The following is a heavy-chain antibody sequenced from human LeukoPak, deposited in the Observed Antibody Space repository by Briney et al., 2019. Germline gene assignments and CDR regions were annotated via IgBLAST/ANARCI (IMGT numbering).Heavy chain of an antibody. Sequence: PGGSLRLSCAASGFIFSNYWMHWVREAPGEELVWVSRMNTYGSTINYADYVKGRFTISRDNAKNTLYLQMNSLTTEDTAVYYCAAAGKYRFDNWGQGILVTVSS. CDR3: AAAGKYRFDN. CDR2: MNTYGSTI. CDR1: GFIFSNYW. D-gene: IGHD6-19*01. J-gene: IGHJ5*02. V-gene: IGHV3-74*01.